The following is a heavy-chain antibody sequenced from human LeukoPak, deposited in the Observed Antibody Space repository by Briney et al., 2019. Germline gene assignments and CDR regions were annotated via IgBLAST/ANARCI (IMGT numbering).Heavy chain of an antibody. J-gene: IGHJ4*02. CDR3: AKDRAQQLVLDF. Sequence: GGSLRLSCAASGFTFSSYAMSWVRQAPGKGLEWVSAIVGSGSSTYYADSVKGRFTISRDNSKNTLFLQMNSLRAEDTAVYYCAKDRAQQLVLDFWGQGTLVTVSS. V-gene: IGHV3-23*01. D-gene: IGHD6-13*01. CDR1: GFTFSSYA. CDR2: IVGSGSST.